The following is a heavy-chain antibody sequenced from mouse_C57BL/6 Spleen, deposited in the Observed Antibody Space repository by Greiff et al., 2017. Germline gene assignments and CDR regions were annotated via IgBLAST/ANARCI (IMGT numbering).Heavy chain of an antibody. Sequence: QVQLKESGAELVKPGASVKLSCKASGYTFTEYTIHWVKQRSGQGLEWIGWFYPGSGSIKYNEKFKDKATLTADKSSSTVYMELSRLTSEDSAVYFCARHGGLYDYDGPRWYFDVWGTGTTVTVSS. D-gene: IGHD2-4*01. CDR1: GYTFTEYT. V-gene: IGHV1-62-2*01. CDR3: ARHGGLYDYDGPRWYFDV. J-gene: IGHJ1*03. CDR2: FYPGSGSI.